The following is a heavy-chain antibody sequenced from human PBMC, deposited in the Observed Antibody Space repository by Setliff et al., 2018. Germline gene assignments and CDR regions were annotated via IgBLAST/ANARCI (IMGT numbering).Heavy chain of an antibody. V-gene: IGHV4-61*02. CDR3: ARDNTILGATDH. CDR1: GGSISSGSYH. J-gene: IGHJ5*02. CDR2: LHTSGST. Sequence: SETLSLTCALSGGSISSGSYHWSWIRQPAGQGLEWVGRLHTSGSTTYNPALTSRVTISVDTSTNQFSLRLTSLTAADTAVYFCARDNTILGATDHWGQGTLVTVSS. D-gene: IGHD1-26*01.